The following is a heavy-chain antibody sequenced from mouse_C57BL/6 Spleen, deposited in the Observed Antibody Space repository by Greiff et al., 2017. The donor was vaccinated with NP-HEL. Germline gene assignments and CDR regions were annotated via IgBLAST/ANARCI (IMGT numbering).Heavy chain of an antibody. V-gene: IGHV5-4*01. D-gene: IGHD2-1*01. CDR3: AREDGNYGWFAY. CDR1: GFTFSSYA. CDR2: ISDGGSYT. J-gene: IGHJ3*01. Sequence: EVKVVESGGGLVKPGGSLKLSCAASGFTFSSYAMSWVRQTPEKRLEWVATISDGGSYTYYPDNVKGRFTISRDNAKNNLYLQMSHLKSEDTAMYYCAREDGNYGWFAYWGQGTLVTVSA.